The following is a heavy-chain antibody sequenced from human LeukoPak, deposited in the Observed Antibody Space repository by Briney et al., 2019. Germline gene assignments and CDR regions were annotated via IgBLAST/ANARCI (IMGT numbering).Heavy chain of an antibody. CDR3: ARDVAYYYESSGYYSLGFDI. J-gene: IGHJ3*02. D-gene: IGHD3-22*01. CDR2: INHSGST. Sequence: PSETLSLTCAVYGGSFSGYYWSWIRQPPGKGLEWIGEINHSGSTNYNPSLKSRVTISVDTSKNQFSLKLSSVTAADTAVYYCARDVAYYYESSGYYSLGFDIWGQGTMVTVSS. CDR1: GGSFSGYY. V-gene: IGHV4-34*01.